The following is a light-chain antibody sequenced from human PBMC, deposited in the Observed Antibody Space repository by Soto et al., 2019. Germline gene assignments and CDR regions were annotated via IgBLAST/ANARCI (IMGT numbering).Light chain of an antibody. CDR1: QSISSW. CDR3: QQYNSYSWT. V-gene: IGKV1-5*01. CDR2: DAS. J-gene: IGKJ1*01. Sequence: DVRMPHSPATLSASVLQRAIITFRASQSISSWLDWYQQQPGKAPKLLMYDASSLESGVPSRFSGSGSGTEFTLTISSLQPEDFATYYCQQYNSYSWTFGQGTKVDIK.